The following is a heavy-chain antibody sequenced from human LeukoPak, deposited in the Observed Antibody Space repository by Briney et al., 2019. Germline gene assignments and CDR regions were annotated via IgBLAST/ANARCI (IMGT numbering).Heavy chain of an antibody. CDR2: IYHSGST. V-gene: IGHV4-38-2*02. Sequence: SETLSLTCTVSGYSISSGYYWGWIRQPPGKGLEWIGSIYHSGSTYYNPSLKSRVTISVDTSKNQFSLKLSSVTAADTAVYYCGAAAENYFDYWGQGTLVTVSS. J-gene: IGHJ4*02. D-gene: IGHD6-13*01. CDR1: GYSISSGYY. CDR3: GAAAENYFDY.